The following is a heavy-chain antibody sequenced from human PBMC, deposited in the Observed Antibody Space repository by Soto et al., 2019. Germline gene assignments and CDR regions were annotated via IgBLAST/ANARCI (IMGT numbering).Heavy chain of an antibody. CDR2: MYHNGIT. V-gene: IGHV4-30-4*01. D-gene: IGHD2-2*01. CDR3: ARGYCSSTSCYGPPFLKH. J-gene: IGHJ1*01. CDR1: GGSVSSGDIY. Sequence: SETLSLTCTVSGGSVSSGDIYWSWIRQPPGEGLEWIGYMYHNGITYYNPSLKGRVTISVDTSKNQYSLRLSSVTAADTAVYYCARGYCSSTSCYGPPFLKHWGQGTLVTAPQ.